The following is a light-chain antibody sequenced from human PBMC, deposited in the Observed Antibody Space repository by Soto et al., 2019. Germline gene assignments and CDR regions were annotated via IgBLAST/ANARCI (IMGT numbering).Light chain of an antibody. CDR1: QSVSSSY. CDR2: GAS. V-gene: IGKV3-20*01. CDR3: QQYGSSSWT. Sequence: IVLPQSPGTLSLSPGERATLSCRASQSVSSSYLAWYQQKPGQAPRLLIYGASSRATGIPDRFSGSGSGTDVTLTISRLEPEDFAVYYCQQYGSSSWTFGQGTKVEIK. J-gene: IGKJ1*01.